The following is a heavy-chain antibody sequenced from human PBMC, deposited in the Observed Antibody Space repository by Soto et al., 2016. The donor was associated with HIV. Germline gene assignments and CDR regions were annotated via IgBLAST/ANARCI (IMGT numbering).Heavy chain of an antibody. D-gene: IGHD1-26*01. V-gene: IGHV3-53*02. CDR2: IYSGGST. Sequence: EVQLVETGGGLIQPGGSLRLSCAASGFTVSSNYMSWVRQAPGKGLEWVSVIYSGGSTYYADSVKGRFTISRDNSKNTLYLQMNSLRAEDTAVYYCASAGVVGAIGSWYGMDVWGQGTTVTVSS. CDR1: GFTVSSNY. CDR3: ASAGVVGAIGSWYGMDV. J-gene: IGHJ6*02.